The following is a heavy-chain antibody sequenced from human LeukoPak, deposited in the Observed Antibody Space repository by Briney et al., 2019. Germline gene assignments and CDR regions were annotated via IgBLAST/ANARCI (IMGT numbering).Heavy chain of an antibody. D-gene: IGHD6-13*01. V-gene: IGHV4-34*01. CDR2: INHSGST. Sequence: SETLSLTCAVYGGSFSGYYWSWIRQPPGKGLEWIGEINHSGSTNYNPSLKSRVTISVDTSKNQFSLKLSSVTAADTAVYYCARDPVAAAGSGYYFDYWGQGTLVTVSS. CDR3: ARDPVAAAGSGYYFDY. J-gene: IGHJ4*02. CDR1: GGSFSGYY.